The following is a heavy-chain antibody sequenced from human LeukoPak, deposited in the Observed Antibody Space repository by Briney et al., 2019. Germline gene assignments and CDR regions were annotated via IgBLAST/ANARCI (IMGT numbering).Heavy chain of an antibody. CDR3: AREYYYGSGSYYNWFDP. Sequence: PSETLSLTCTVSGGSISSGDYYWSWIRQPPGKGLEWIGYIYYSGSTYYNPSLKSRVTISVDTSKNQFSLKLSSVTAADTAVYYRAREYYYGSGSYYNWFDPWGQGTLVTVSS. CDR2: IYYSGST. D-gene: IGHD3-10*01. V-gene: IGHV4-30-4*01. J-gene: IGHJ5*02. CDR1: GGSISSGDYY.